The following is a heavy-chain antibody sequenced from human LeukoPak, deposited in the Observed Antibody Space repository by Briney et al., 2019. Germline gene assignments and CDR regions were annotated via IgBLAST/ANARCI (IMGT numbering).Heavy chain of an antibody. CDR1: GGTFSSYA. D-gene: IGHD3-10*01. CDR3: ARELAAKYYGSGSDY. V-gene: IGHV1-69*13. Sequence: ASVKVSCKASGGTFSSYAISWVRQAPGQGLEWMGGIIPIFGTANYAQKFQGRVTITADESTSTAYMELSSLRSEDTAVYYCARELAAKYYGSGSDYWGQGTLVTVSS. CDR2: IIPIFGTA. J-gene: IGHJ4*02.